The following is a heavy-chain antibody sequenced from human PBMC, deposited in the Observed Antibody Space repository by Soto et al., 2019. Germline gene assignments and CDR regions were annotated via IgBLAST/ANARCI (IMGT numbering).Heavy chain of an antibody. J-gene: IGHJ4*02. V-gene: IGHV1-8*01. CDR2: MNPNSGNT. Sequence: QVQLVQSGAEVKKPGASVKVSCKASGYTFTSYDINWVRQATGQGLEWMGWMNPNSGNTGYAQKFQGRVTMTRNTSISTAYMELSSLRSEDTAVYYCARGARNDYGDPSPGDYWGQGTLVTVSS. CDR1: GYTFTSYD. D-gene: IGHD4-17*01. CDR3: ARGARNDYGDPSPGDY.